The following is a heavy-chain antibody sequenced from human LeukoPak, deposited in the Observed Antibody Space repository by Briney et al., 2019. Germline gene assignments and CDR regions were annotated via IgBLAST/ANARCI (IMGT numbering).Heavy chain of an antibody. J-gene: IGHJ4*02. V-gene: IGHV4-34*01. D-gene: IGHD5-18*01. CDR2: INHSGST. Sequence: SETLSLTCAVYGGSFSGYYWSWIRQPPGKGLEWIGEINHSGSTNYNPSLKSRVTISVDTSKNQFSLKLSSVAAADTAAYYCATWSVDTAIPGNYWGQGTLVTVSS. CDR1: GGSFSGYY. CDR3: ATWSVDTAIPGNY.